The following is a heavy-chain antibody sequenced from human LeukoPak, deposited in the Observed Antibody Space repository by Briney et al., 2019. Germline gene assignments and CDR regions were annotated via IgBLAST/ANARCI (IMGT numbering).Heavy chain of an antibody. V-gene: IGHV4-61*05. J-gene: IGHJ5*02. CDR3: ARGAGTTQVGWFDP. CDR2: IYHSGST. Sequence: SSETLSLTCTVSGGSISSSSYYWGWIRQPPGKGLEWIGEIYHSGSTNYNPSLKSRVTISVDKSKNQFSLKLSSVTAADTAVYYCARGAGTTQVGWFDPWGQGTLVTVSS. CDR1: GGSISSSSYY. D-gene: IGHD1-7*01.